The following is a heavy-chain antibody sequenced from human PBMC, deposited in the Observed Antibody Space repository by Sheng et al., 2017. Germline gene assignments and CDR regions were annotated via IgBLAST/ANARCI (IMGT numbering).Heavy chain of an antibody. Sequence: QVQLQQWGAGLLKPSETLSLTCAVYGGSFSGYYWSWIRQPPGKGLEWIGEINHSGSTNYNPSLKSRVTISVDTSKNQFSLKLSSVTAADTAVYYCARFKATVTTFRTFYYGMDVWGQGPRSPSP. V-gene: IGHV4-34*01. CDR1: GGSFSGYY. D-gene: IGHD4-17*01. J-gene: IGHJ6*02. CDR3: ARFKATVTTFRTFYYGMDV. CDR2: INHSGST.